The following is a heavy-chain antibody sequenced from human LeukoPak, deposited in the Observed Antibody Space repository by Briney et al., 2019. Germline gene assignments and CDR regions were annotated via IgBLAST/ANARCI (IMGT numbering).Heavy chain of an antibody. Sequence: ASVKVSCKASGYTFTSYGISWVRQAPGQGLEWMGWISAYNGNTNYAQKLQGRVTMTTDTSTSTAYMELRSLRSDDPAVYYCARDGYSSGWYEGGWFDPWGQGTLVTVSS. V-gene: IGHV1-18*04. CDR1: GYTFTSYG. CDR2: ISAYNGNT. D-gene: IGHD6-19*01. J-gene: IGHJ5*02. CDR3: ARDGYSSGWYEGGWFDP.